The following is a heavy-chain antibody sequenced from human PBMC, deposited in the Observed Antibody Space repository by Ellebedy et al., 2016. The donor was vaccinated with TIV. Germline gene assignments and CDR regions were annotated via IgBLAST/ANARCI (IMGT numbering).Heavy chain of an antibody. CDR3: TRDGTAYSSSWYGDY. Sequence: SVTVSCKASGGTFSSYAISWVRQAPGQGLEWMGGIIPIVGIANYAQKFQGRVTITADKSTSTAYMELSSLRSEDTAVYYCTRDGTAYSSSWYGDYWGQGTLVTVSS. CDR1: GGTFSSYA. J-gene: IGHJ4*02. D-gene: IGHD6-13*01. V-gene: IGHV1-69*10. CDR2: IIPIVGIA.